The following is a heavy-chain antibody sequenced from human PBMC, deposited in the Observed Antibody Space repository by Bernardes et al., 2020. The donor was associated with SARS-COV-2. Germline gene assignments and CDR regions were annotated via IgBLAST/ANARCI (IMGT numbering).Heavy chain of an antibody. Sequence: LYLTCTVPGDSMSHYYWSWIRQPPGKEVEYIAYIYYSGETDYNPSLKSRVTISIDTSKNQFSLRLTSVIAADTATYYCARLRADALGGGFDSWGQGTLVTVSS. CDR1: GDSMSHYY. V-gene: IGHV4-59*08. CDR3: ARLRADALGGGFDS. D-gene: IGHD2-15*01. CDR2: IYYSGET. J-gene: IGHJ4*02.